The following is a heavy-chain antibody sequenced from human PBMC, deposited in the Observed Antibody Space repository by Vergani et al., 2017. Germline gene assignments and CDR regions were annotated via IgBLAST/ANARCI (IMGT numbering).Heavy chain of an antibody. CDR2: IRYDGSNK. Sequence: QVQLVESGGGVVQPGGSLRLSCAASGFTFSSYGMHWVRQAPGKGLEWVAFIRYDGSNKYYADSVKGRFTISRDNSKNTLYLQMNSLRAEDTAVYYCAKEEIAAGRAAFFRKYYFDYWGQGTLVTVSS. J-gene: IGHJ4*02. CDR3: AKEEIAAGRAAFFRKYYFDY. CDR1: GFTFSSYG. D-gene: IGHD6-13*01. V-gene: IGHV3-30*02.